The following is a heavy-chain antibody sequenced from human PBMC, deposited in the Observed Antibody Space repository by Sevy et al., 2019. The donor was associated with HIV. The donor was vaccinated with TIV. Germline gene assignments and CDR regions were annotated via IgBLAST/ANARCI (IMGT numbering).Heavy chain of an antibody. J-gene: IGHJ3*02. CDR2: IRYNDGDT. V-gene: IGHV1-2*02. CDR1: GDTFTDNY. Sequence: ASVKVSCEANGDTFTDNYVHWVRQAPGQGPEWMGWIRYNDGDTKYRQGFQGRVTMTRDRSIKTAYMELRRLRSDDTAVYFCARGGSRWVDAYHIWGQGTMVTVSS. CDR3: ARGGSRWVDAYHI. D-gene: IGHD1-26*01.